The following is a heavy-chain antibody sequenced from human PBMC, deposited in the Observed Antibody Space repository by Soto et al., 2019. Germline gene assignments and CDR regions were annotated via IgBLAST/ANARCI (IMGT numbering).Heavy chain of an antibody. CDR1: GFTFSSYA. V-gene: IGHV3-30-3*01. J-gene: IGHJ4*02. D-gene: IGHD3-10*01. CDR3: ASFGILLSHPPRI. CDR2: ISYDGSNK. Sequence: GGSLRLSCAASGFTFSSYAMHWVRQAPGKGLEWVAVISYDGSNKYYADSVKGRFTISRDNSKNTLYLQMNSLRAEDTAVYYCASFGILLSHPPRIWGQGTLVPVSS.